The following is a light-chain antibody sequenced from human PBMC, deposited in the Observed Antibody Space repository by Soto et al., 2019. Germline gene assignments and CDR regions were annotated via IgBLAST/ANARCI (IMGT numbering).Light chain of an antibody. CDR3: QQSYSTPRT. J-gene: IGKJ1*01. CDR2: KIS. Sequence: DIQMTQSPSFVSASVGDRVSITCRANQGVGSWLAWYQQKPGKAPSLLIYKISTLHSGVPSRFSGSGSGTEFTLTISSLQPEDFATYYCQQSYSTPRTFGQGTKVEIK. CDR1: QGVGSW. V-gene: IGKV1-12*01.